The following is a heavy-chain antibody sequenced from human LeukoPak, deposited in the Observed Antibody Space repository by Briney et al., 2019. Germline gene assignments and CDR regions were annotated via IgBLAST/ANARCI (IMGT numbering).Heavy chain of an antibody. CDR1: GGSFSGYY. CDR2: INHSGST. Sequence: SETLSLTCAVYGGSFSGYYWSWIRQPPGKGLEWIGEINHSGSTNYNPSLKSRVTISGDESKNQFSLKLNSVTAADTAVYYCTRNAAYCLDFWGQGTPVTVSS. CDR3: TRNAAYCLDF. V-gene: IGHV4-34*01. J-gene: IGHJ4*02. D-gene: IGHD2-21*01.